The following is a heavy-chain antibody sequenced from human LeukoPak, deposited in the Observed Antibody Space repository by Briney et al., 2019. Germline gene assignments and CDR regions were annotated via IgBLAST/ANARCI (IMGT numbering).Heavy chain of an antibody. J-gene: IGHJ4*02. CDR3: ARGEIVGATRYYFDY. Sequence: SETLSLTCTVSGGSISSYYWSWIRQPAGKGLEWIGRIYTSGSTNYNPSLKSRVTMSVDTSKSQFSLKLSSVTAADTAVYYCARGEIVGATRYYFDYWGQGTLVTVSS. CDR1: GGSISSYY. D-gene: IGHD1-26*01. CDR2: IYTSGST. V-gene: IGHV4-4*07.